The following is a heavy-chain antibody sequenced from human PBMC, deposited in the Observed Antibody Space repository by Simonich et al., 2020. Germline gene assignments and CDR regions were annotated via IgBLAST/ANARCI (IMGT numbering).Heavy chain of an antibody. Sequence: QVQLQESGPGLVKPSETLSLTCAVSGYSISSGYYWGWIRQPPGKGLEWIGVIYHRGSPYYNPSLKSRVTISVDTSKNQFSLKLSSVTAADTAVYYCARVGYSNYYYYGMDVWGQGTTVTVSS. V-gene: IGHV4-38-2*01. CDR2: IYHRGSP. D-gene: IGHD6-13*01. J-gene: IGHJ6*02. CDR1: GYSISSGYY. CDR3: ARVGYSNYYYYGMDV.